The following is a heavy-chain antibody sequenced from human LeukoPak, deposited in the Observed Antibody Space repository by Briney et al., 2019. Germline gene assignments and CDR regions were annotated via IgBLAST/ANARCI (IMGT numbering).Heavy chain of an antibody. Sequence: SVKVSCKASGGTFSSYAISWVRQAPGQGLEWMGRIIPIVGVVNYAQRFQGRVTITADKFTNTAFMELSNLTSEDTAVYYCARVLYWGQGTLVTVSS. CDR3: ARVLY. V-gene: IGHV1-69*04. CDR1: GGTFSSYA. J-gene: IGHJ4*02. CDR2: IIPIVGVV.